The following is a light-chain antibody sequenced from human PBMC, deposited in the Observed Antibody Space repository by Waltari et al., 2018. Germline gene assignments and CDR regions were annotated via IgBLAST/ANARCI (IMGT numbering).Light chain of an antibody. CDR2: NTS. J-gene: IGKJ2*01. CDR1: QRVNSAY. Sequence: EIVLTQSPRTLSLSPGERATLSCRASQRVNSAYLAWYQQKPGQAPRLLIYNTSNRATGIPDRFSGTGSGADFTLTISRLESEDFAVYFCQHYGSSPRTFGQGTRLEIK. CDR3: QHYGSSPRT. V-gene: IGKV3-20*01.